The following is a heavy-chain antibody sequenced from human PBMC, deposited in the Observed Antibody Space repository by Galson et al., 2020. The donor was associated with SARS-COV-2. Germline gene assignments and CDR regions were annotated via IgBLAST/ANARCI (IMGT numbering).Heavy chain of an antibody. V-gene: IGHV3-49*03. CDR1: GFTFGDYP. J-gene: IGHJ4*02. D-gene: IGHD2-15*01. CDR2: IKRKANGGQQ. CDR3: TREPLRYCSGGSCYRRDGYTGDY. Sequence: GESLKISCTASGFTFGDYPMSWFPQAPGKGRGGEGLIKRKANGGQQEYPPSVKGRFTISRDDSKSIAYLQMNSLKTEDTAVYYCTREPLRYCSGGSCYRRDGYTGDYWGQGTLVTVSS.